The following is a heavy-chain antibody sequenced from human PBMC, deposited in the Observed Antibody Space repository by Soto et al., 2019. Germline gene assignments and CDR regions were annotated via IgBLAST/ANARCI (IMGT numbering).Heavy chain of an antibody. CDR3: AKDRRAYSSSRLHLVPADY. V-gene: IGHV3-30*18. CDR2: ISYDGSNK. J-gene: IGHJ4*02. Sequence: GGSLRLSCAASGFTFSSYGMHWVRQAPGKGLEWVAVISYDGSNKYYADSVKGRFTIPRDNSKNTLYLQMNSLRAEDTAVYYCAKDRRAYSSSRLHLVPADYWGQGTLVTVSS. CDR1: GFTFSSYG. D-gene: IGHD6-13*01.